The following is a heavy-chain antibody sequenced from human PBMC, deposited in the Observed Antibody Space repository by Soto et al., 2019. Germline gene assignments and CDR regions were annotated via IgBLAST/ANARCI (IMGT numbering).Heavy chain of an antibody. CDR3: AKKAWDYGSGRSGNWFDP. Sequence: QVQLVESGGGVVQPGRSLRLSCVGSGFTFSSYGMRWVRQAPGKGLEWVAAISYDGSNIYYADSVKGRFTISRDNSKNTLYLQMNSLKDEDTAVYYCAKKAWDYGSGRSGNWFDPLGQGTLVTVSS. CDR2: ISYDGSNI. V-gene: IGHV3-30*18. CDR1: GFTFSSYG. J-gene: IGHJ5*02. D-gene: IGHD3-10*01.